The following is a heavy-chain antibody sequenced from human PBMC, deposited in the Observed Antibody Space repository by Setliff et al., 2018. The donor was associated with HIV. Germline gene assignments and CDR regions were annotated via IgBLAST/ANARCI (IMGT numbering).Heavy chain of an antibody. D-gene: IGHD1-26*01. Sequence: ASVKVSCKVSGGTFSSYAISWVRQAPGQGLEWIGGIIPIFGTADYAQKFQGRVTITADESTSTAYMELSSLRSEDTAVYYCASIVGASDAFDIWGQGTMVTVSS. V-gene: IGHV1-69*13. J-gene: IGHJ3*02. CDR3: ASIVGASDAFDI. CDR1: GGTFSSYA. CDR2: IIPIFGTA.